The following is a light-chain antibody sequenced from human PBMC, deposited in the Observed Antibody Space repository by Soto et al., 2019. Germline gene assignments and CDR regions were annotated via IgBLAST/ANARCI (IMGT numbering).Light chain of an antibody. J-gene: IGKJ1*01. CDR2: AAA. V-gene: IGKV1-39*01. CDR1: QSISSY. CDR3: QQRYSTPWT. Sequence: EIEMNQSTSSLSASVGDRVTITCRASQSISSYLHWYQQKQGKAPLLLIYAAASLHSGVPSRVSGSGSGTDFTLTIRSLQPEDLATYSCQQRYSTPWTFGPGTQVETK.